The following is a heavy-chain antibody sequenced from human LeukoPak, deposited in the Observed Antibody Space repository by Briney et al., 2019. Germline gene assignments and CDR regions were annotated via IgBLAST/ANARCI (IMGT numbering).Heavy chain of an antibody. Sequence: GASVKVSCKASGYTFTSYAMHWVRQAPGQRLEWMGWINAGNGNTKYPQKFQGRVTITRDTSASTAYMELSSLRSEDTAVYYCAREPAITMVRGVILSGYGMDVWGQGTTVTVSS. J-gene: IGHJ6*02. CDR2: INAGNGNT. CDR3: AREPAITMVRGVILSGYGMDV. V-gene: IGHV1-3*01. D-gene: IGHD3-10*01. CDR1: GYTFTSYA.